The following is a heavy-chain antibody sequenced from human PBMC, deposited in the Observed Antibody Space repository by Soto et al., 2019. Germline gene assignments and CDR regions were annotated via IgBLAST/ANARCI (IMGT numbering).Heavy chain of an antibody. D-gene: IGHD6-6*01. CDR2: ISYDGSNK. V-gene: IGHV3-30-3*01. CDR1: GFTFSSYA. Sequence: GGSLRLSCASSGFTFSSYAMHLVRQAPGKGLEWVAVISYDGSNKYYADSVKGRFTISRDNSKNTLYLQMNNLRAEDTAVYYCARADPAIAARPYYYYYGMDVWGQGTTVTVSS. CDR3: ARADPAIAARPYYYYYGMDV. J-gene: IGHJ6*02.